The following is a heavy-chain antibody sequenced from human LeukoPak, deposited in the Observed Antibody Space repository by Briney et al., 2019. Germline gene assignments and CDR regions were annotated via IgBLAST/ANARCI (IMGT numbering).Heavy chain of an antibody. V-gene: IGHV4-61*02. J-gene: IGHJ4*02. CDR2: IHTSGRT. CDR1: GDSISSGSYY. D-gene: IGHD3-22*01. Sequence: SETLSLTCTVSGDSISSGSYYWSWSRQPAGKGLERIGRIHTSGRTNYNPSLKSRVTISADTSKNQFSLKLSSVTAADTAVYYCARGVTYYYDSSGYLYWGQGTLVTVSS. CDR3: ARGVTYYYDSSGYLY.